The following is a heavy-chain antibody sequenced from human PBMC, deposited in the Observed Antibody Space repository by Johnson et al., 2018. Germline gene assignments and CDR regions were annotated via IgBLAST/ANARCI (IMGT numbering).Heavy chain of an antibody. CDR1: GFTFSSYA. D-gene: IGHD1-26*01. CDR3: AREGGCVAAFDI. V-gene: IGHV3-33*01. Sequence: QVQLVESGGGVVQPGRSLRLSCAASGFTFSSYAMHWVRQAPGKGLEWVAVIWYDGSNKNYADSVKGRFTISRDNSKNTLHLQMTSLRGEDTAVYYCAREGGCVAAFDIWGQGTTVTVSS. CDR2: IWYDGSNK. J-gene: IGHJ3*02.